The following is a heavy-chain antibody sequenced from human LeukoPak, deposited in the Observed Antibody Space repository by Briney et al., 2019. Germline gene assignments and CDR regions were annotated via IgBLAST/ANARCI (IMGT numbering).Heavy chain of an antibody. V-gene: IGHV5-51*01. D-gene: IGHD3-9*01. CDR3: ARLSSRSLTGYYLGGYFHY. Sequence: GESLEISCTGSGYSFTCYWIGWGRQIPGKRLEWMGIIYLGDSDTRYSPFFQGQVTISADKSISTAYLQWSSLKASDTAMYYWARLSSRSLTGYYLGGYFHYWGQGTLVTVSS. CDR1: GYSFTCYW. J-gene: IGHJ4*02. CDR2: IYLGDSDT.